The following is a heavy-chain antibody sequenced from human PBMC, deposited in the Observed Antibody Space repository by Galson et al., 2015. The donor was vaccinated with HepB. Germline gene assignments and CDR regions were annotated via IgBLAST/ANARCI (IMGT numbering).Heavy chain of an antibody. Sequence: SLRLSCAASGFTFSSYAMSWVRQAPGKGLEWVSAISGSGGSTYYADSVKGRFTISRDNSKNTLYLQMNSLRAEDTAVYYCAKLSVVVPAAIDIHPFDYWGQGTLVTVSS. J-gene: IGHJ4*02. D-gene: IGHD2-2*01. CDR2: ISGSGGST. CDR3: AKLSVVVPAAIDIHPFDY. V-gene: IGHV3-23*01. CDR1: GFTFSSYA.